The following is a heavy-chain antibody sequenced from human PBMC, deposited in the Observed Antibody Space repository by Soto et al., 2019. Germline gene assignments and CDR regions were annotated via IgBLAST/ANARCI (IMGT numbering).Heavy chain of an antibody. D-gene: IGHD3-3*01. CDR1: GFTFSSYS. CDR2: ISSSSSTI. CDR3: ARERGITIFGVVIQYGMDV. Sequence: PGGSLRLSCAASGFTFSSYSMNWVRQAPGKGLEWVSYISSSSSTIYYADSVKGRFTISRDNAKNSLYLQMNSLRDEDTAVYYCARERGITIFGVVIQYGMDVWGQGTTVTVSS. V-gene: IGHV3-48*02. J-gene: IGHJ6*02.